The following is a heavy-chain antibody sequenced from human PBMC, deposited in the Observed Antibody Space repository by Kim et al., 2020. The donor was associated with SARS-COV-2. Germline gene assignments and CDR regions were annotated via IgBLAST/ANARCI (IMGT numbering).Heavy chain of an antibody. CDR2: INTKTGNP. J-gene: IGHJ4*02. CDR3: ARPSGSSWPFFAY. CDR1: GYTFTNYS. D-gene: IGHD6-13*01. Sequence: ASVKVSCKASGYTFTNYSMNWVRQAPGQGLEWMGWINTKTGNPTYARDFTGRFVFSLDTSVSTAYLQISSLKAEDTAVYYCARPSGSSWPFFAYWGRGTL. V-gene: IGHV7-4-1*02.